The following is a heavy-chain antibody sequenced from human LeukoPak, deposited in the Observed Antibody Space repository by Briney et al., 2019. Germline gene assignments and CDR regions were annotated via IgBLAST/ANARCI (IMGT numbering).Heavy chain of an antibody. Sequence: SETLSLTCTVSGGSISSSPCYWDWIRQPPGKGLEWIGYIYYSGSTNYNPSLKSRVTISVDTSKNQFSLKLSSVTAADTAVYYCARHYYDSSGIQLGAFDIWGQGTMVTVSS. CDR1: GGSISSSPCY. D-gene: IGHD3-22*01. J-gene: IGHJ3*02. CDR2: IYYSGST. V-gene: IGHV4-61*05. CDR3: ARHYYDSSGIQLGAFDI.